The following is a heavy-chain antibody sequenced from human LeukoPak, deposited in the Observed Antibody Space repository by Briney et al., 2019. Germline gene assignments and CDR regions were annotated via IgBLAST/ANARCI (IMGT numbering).Heavy chain of an antibody. CDR3: AKEFGSSGRYYFDY. V-gene: IGHV3-23*01. J-gene: IGHJ4*02. D-gene: IGHD6-19*01. CDR2: ISGSGGST. Sequence: PGGSLRLSCAASGFTFTSYALTWVRQAPGKGLEWVSTISGSGGSTYYADSAKGRFTVSRDNSKNTLYLQMNSLRAEDTALYYCAKEFGSSGRYYFDYWGQGTLVTVSA. CDR1: GFTFTSYA.